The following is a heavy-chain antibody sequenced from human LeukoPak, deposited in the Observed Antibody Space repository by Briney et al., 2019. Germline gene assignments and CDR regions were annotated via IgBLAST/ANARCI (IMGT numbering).Heavy chain of an antibody. CDR2: ISGSGGST. J-gene: IGHJ3*02. CDR3: AKDGGDDSSGYDAFDI. D-gene: IGHD3-22*01. V-gene: IGHV3-23*01. Sequence: GGSLRLSCAASGFTFSSYAMSWVRQAPGKGLEWVSAISGSGGSTYYADSVKGRFTISRDNSKNTLYLRMNSLRAEDTAVYYCAKDGGDDSSGYDAFDIWGQGTMVTVSS. CDR1: GFTFSSYA.